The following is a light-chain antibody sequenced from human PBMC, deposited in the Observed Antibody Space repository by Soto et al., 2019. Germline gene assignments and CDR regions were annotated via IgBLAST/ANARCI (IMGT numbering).Light chain of an antibody. V-gene: IGLV2-14*01. CDR1: SNDVGDYNY. CDR2: DVT. Sequence: QSALTQPASVSGSPGQSIAISCTGTSNDVGDYNYVSWYQQYPGKAPKLIIHDVTTRPSGVSGRFAGSKSGNTASLTISGLQPEDEADYYCCSYSSSSALPYVFGTGTKLPVL. CDR3: CSYSSSSALPYV. J-gene: IGLJ1*01.